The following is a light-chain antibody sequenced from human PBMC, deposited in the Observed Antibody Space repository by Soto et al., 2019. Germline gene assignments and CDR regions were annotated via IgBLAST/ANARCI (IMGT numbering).Light chain of an antibody. CDR1: SSDVGGYNY. CDR3: SSYTSSRTIVV. CDR2: DVS. V-gene: IGLV2-14*01. Sequence: QSVLTQPASVSGSPGQSITISCTGTSSDVGGYNYVSWYQQHPGKAPKLMIYDVSNRPSGGSNRFSGSKSGNTASLTISGLQAEDEADYYCSSYTSSRTIVVFGGGTKVTVL. J-gene: IGLJ2*01.